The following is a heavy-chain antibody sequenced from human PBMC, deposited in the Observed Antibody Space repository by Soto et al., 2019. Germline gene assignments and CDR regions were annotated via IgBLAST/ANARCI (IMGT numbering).Heavy chain of an antibody. D-gene: IGHD4-17*01. CDR3: AAVPIYGDYVFTYYYYVMDV. Sequence: SVKVSCKASGFTFTSSAVQWVRQARGQRLEWIGWIVVGSGNTNYAQKFQERVTITRDMSTSTAYMELSSLRSEDTAVYYCAAVPIYGDYVFTYYYYVMDVWGQGTTVTVSS. CDR1: GFTFTSSA. J-gene: IGHJ6*02. CDR2: IVVGSGNT. V-gene: IGHV1-58*01.